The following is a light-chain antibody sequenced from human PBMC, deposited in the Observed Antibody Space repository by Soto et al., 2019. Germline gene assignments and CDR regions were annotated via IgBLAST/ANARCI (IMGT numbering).Light chain of an antibody. CDR2: DAS. CDR1: QSVSTY. CDR3: QQRSNWPPTWT. Sequence: EIVLTQSPATLSLSPGERATLSCRASQSVSTYLAWYQQKPCQAPRLLLYDASKRATGIPARFSGSGSGTDFTLTITSLEPEDFGVYYCQQRSNWPPTWTFGQGTKVDIK. V-gene: IGKV3-11*01. J-gene: IGKJ1*01.